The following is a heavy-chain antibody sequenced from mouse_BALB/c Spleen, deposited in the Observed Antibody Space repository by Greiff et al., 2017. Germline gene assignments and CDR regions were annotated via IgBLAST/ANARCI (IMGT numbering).Heavy chain of an antibody. D-gene: IGHD1-1*01. Sequence: EVMLVESGGGLVKPGGSLKLSCAASGFTFSDYYMYWVRQTPEKRLEWVATISDGGSYTYYPDSVKGRFTISRDNAKNNLYLQMSSLKSEDTAMYYCAGGSSYYFDYWGQGTTLTVSS. CDR1: GFTFSDYY. CDR3: AGGSSYYFDY. V-gene: IGHV5-4*02. J-gene: IGHJ2*01. CDR2: ISDGGSYT.